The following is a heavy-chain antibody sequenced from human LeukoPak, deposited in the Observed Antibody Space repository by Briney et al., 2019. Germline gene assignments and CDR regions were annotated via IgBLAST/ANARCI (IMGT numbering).Heavy chain of an antibody. CDR3: ARDPGWWYFDY. J-gene: IGHJ4*02. CDR1: GFTFSSYS. D-gene: IGHD2-15*01. V-gene: IGHV3-21*01. Sequence: GGSLRLSCAASGFTFSSYSMNWVRQAPGKGLEWVSSISSSSSYIYYADSVKGRFTISRDNAKNSLYLQMNSLRAEDAAVYYCARDPGWWYFDYWGQGTLATVSS. CDR2: ISSSSSYI.